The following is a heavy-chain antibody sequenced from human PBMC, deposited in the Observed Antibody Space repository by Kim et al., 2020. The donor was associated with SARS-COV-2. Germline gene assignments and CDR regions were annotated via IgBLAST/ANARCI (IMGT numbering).Heavy chain of an antibody. J-gene: IGHJ2*01. CDR3: ARGALRWYFDL. V-gene: IGHV4-39*01. Sequence: SYTPPLRSRVTISVDTSKNQFSLKLSSVTAADTAVYYCARGALRWYFDLWGRGTLVTVSS.